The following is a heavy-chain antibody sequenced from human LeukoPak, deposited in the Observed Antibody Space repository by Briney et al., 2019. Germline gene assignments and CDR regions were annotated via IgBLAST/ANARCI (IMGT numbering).Heavy chain of an antibody. CDR1: GFTFSSYW. CDR2: INSDGSST. CDR3: ARDYVEMATIGD. Sequence: GWSLRLSCAASGFTFSSYWMHWVRQAPGKGLVWVSRINSDGSSTSYADSVKGRFTISRDNAKNTLYLQMNSLRAEDTAVYYCARDYVEMATIGDWGQGTLVTVSS. J-gene: IGHJ4*02. V-gene: IGHV3-74*01. D-gene: IGHD5-24*01.